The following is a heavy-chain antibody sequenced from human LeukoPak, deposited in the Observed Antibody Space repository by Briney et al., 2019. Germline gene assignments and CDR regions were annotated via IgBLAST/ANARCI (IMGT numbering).Heavy chain of an antibody. CDR2: IYYSGST. CDR1: GGSISSYY. CDR3: ARDVTFLLGSSGPIDI. Sequence: SETLSLTCTVSGGSISSYYWSWIRQPPGKGLEWVGYIYYSGSTNYNPSLKRRVTISVDTSKNQFSLKLSSVTAADTAVYYCARDVTFLLGSSGPIDIWGQGTMVTVSS. J-gene: IGHJ3*02. V-gene: IGHV4-59*01. D-gene: IGHD3-22*01.